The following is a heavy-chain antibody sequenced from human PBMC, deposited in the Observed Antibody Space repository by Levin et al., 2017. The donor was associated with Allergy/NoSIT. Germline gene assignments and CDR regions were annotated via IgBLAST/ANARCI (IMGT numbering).Heavy chain of an antibody. CDR3: AREGILCSSTTCPFDY. D-gene: IGHD2-2*01. CDR1: KYTFTDYY. CDR2: INPDSGGT. V-gene: IGHV1-2*02. J-gene: IGHJ4*02. Sequence: GESLKISCKASKYTFTDYYIHWVRQAPGLGLEWMGWINPDSGGTDYAQKFQGRVTMARDTSISTAYMELTNLRSDDTAVYYCAREGILCSSTTCPFDYWGQGTLVTVSS.